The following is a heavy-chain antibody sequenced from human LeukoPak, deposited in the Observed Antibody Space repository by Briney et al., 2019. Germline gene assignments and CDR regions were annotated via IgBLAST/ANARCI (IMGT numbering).Heavy chain of an antibody. CDR3: AKDRYSGSYYLEYFDY. D-gene: IGHD1-26*01. J-gene: IGHJ4*02. CDR2: ISGSGGST. Sequence: GGSLRLSCAASGFTFSSYAMSWVRQAPGKGLEWVSAISGSGGSTYCADSVKGRFTISRDNSKNTLYLQMNSLRAEDTAVYYCAKDRYSGSYYLEYFDYWGQGTLVTVSS. V-gene: IGHV3-23*01. CDR1: GFTFSSYA.